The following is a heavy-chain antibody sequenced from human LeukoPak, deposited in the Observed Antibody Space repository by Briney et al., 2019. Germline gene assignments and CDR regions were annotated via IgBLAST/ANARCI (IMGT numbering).Heavy chain of an antibody. CDR3: ARDDAIFGVVTPRYYGMDV. J-gene: IGHJ6*02. CDR2: ISSSGSTI. D-gene: IGHD3-3*01. Sequence: GGSLRLSCAASGFTFSDYYMSWIRQAPGKGLGWVSYISSSGSTIYYADSVKGRFTISRDNAKNSLYLQMNSLRAEDTAVYYCARDDAIFGVVTPRYYGMDVWGQGTTVTVSS. CDR1: GFTFSDYY. V-gene: IGHV3-11*01.